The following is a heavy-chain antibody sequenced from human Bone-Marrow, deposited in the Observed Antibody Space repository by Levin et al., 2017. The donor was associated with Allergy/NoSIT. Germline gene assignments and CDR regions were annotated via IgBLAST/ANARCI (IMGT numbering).Heavy chain of an antibody. CDR2: LDGSSGKT. J-gene: IGHJ6*03. D-gene: IGHD4-17*01. CDR3: AKAGTTVMLDYSYLDV. Sequence: GGSLRLSCRISGFIFADYAMNWVRQAPGRGLEWVSSLDGSSGKTHYADSVKGRFTLSREYSKNTLFLQMNSLRVEDTARYYCAKAGTTVMLDYSYLDVWGEGTAVTVSS. V-gene: IGHV3-23*01. CDR1: GFIFADYA.